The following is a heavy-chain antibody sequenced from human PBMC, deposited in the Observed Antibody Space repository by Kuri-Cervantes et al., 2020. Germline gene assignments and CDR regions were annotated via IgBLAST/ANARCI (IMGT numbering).Heavy chain of an antibody. CDR1: GFTFSSYG. CDR3: VREASAD. Sequence: LSLTCAASGFTFSSYGMHWVRQAPGKGLEWVAIIPSGGSYTSYTDSVKGRFTISRDNAKSSLYLHMNSLRVDDTAVYFCVREASADWGQGTLVTVSS. J-gene: IGHJ4*02. V-gene: IGHV3-30*03. CDR2: IPSGGSYT.